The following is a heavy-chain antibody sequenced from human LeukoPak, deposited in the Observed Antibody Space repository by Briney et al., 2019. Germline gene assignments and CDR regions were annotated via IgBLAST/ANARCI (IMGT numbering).Heavy chain of an antibody. CDR1: GGTFSSYA. V-gene: IGHV1-2*02. Sequence: GASVKVSCKASGGTFSSYAISWVRQAPGQGLEWMGWINPNSGGTNYAQKFQGRVTMTRDTSISTAYMELSRLRSDDTAVYYCARDEWDAFDYWGQGTLVTVSS. CDR2: INPNSGGT. J-gene: IGHJ4*02. D-gene: IGHD1-26*01. CDR3: ARDEWDAFDY.